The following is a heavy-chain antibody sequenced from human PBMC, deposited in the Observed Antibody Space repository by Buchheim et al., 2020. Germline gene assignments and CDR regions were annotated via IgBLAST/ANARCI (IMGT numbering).Heavy chain of an antibody. J-gene: IGHJ6*02. CDR2: IYHSGST. CDR3: ARVRAAEAGTFGMDV. D-gene: IGHD6-13*01. V-gene: IGHV4-30-2*01. CDR1: GGSISSGGYS. Sequence: QLQLQESGSGLAKPSQTLSLTCAVSGGSISSGGYSWSWIRQPPGKGLEWIGYIYHSGSTYYNPSLKSRVTISVDRSKNQFSLKRSSVTAANTAVYYCARVRAAEAGTFGMDVWGQGTT.